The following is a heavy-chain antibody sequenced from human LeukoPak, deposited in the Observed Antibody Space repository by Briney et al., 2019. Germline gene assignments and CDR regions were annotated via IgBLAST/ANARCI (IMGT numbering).Heavy chain of an antibody. D-gene: IGHD3-22*01. CDR2: ISTSGRTI. CDR3: ARERDSSGYYSSGYFDL. V-gene: IGHV3-48*03. Sequence: GGSLRLSCAASGLTFSSYEMNWVRQAPGKGLEWVSYISTSGRTIYYADSVKGRFTISRDNAKNSLYLQMNSLRAGDTAVYYCARERDSSGYYSSGYFDLWGRGTLVTVSS. J-gene: IGHJ2*01. CDR1: GLTFSSYE.